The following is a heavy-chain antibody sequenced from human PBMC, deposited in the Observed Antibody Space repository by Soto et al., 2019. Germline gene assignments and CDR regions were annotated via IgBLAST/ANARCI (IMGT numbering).Heavy chain of an antibody. Sequence: ASVKVSCKASGYTFTSYGISWVRQAPGQGLEWMGWISAYNGNTNYAQKLQGRVTMTTDTSTSTAYMELRSLRSDDTAVYYCARDVQPDIAARFEAVDLQDVWGQGTTVTVSS. CDR2: ISAYNGNT. V-gene: IGHV1-18*01. D-gene: IGHD6-6*01. CDR3: ARDVQPDIAARFEAVDLQDV. J-gene: IGHJ6*02. CDR1: GYTFTSYG.